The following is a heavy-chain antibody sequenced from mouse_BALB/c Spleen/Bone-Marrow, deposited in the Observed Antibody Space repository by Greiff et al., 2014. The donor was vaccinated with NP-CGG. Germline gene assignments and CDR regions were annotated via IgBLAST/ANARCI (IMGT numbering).Heavy chain of an antibody. D-gene: IGHD1-2*01. CDR2: IYPGDGDT. CDR3: ARGDYGYHWYFDV. J-gene: IGHJ1*01. Sequence: VQLQQSGAELARPGASVKLSCKASGYNFTTHWMQWVKQRPGQGLEWIGAIYPGDGDTRYTQRFKGKATLTADKSSSTAYMQLSDLASGDSAVYYCARGDYGYHWYFDVWGAGTTVTVSS. CDR1: GYNFTTHW. V-gene: IGHV1-87*01.